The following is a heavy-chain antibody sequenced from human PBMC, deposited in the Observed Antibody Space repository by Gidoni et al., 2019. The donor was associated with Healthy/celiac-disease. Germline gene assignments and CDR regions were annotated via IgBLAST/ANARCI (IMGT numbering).Heavy chain of an antibody. Sequence: EVQLVEPGGGLVQPGGSLRFSREASGSTLSSYWMGWFRQAPGMGLGLVANIKQDGSEKYYVDSEKGRFTISSNNAKNSLYLQMNSLRAEDTAVYYCARDQRGENGAFDYWGQGTLVTVSS. V-gene: IGHV3-7*01. D-gene: IGHD2-21*01. J-gene: IGHJ4*02. CDR2: IKQDGSEK. CDR3: ARDQRGENGAFDY. CDR1: GSTLSSYW.